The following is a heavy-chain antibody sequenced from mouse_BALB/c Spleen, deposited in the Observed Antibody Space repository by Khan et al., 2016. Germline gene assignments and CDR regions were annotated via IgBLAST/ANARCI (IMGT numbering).Heavy chain of an antibody. D-gene: IGHD1-1*01. Sequence: EVQLVESGGGLVHPGGSLKLSCAASGFDFSRYWMSWVRQAPGKGLEWIGEINPDSYTINYTPSLKDKFIISRDNAKNTLYLQMSKVRSEDTALYYCARAGYYWYLAYWGQGTLVTVSA. CDR3: ARAGYYWYLAY. CDR1: GFDFSRYW. CDR2: INPDSYTI. J-gene: IGHJ3*01. V-gene: IGHV4-1*02.